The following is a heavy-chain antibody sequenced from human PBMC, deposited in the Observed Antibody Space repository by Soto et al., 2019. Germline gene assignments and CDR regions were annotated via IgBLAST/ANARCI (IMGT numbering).Heavy chain of an antibody. CDR1: GYTFNTYA. V-gene: IGHV3-23*01. J-gene: IGHJ6*02. CDR3: AKDKYSGSGSYKYYYFYYGMDV. D-gene: IGHD3-10*01. CDR2: VSGNGENT. Sequence: VHLLESGGGSVQPGGSLRLSCAASGYTFNTYAISWVRQAPGKGLEWVSTVSGNGENTYYADSVKGRFTISRDNSKNTLFLQMNSLRGEDTAIYYCAKDKYSGSGSYKYYYFYYGMDVWGQGTTVTVSS.